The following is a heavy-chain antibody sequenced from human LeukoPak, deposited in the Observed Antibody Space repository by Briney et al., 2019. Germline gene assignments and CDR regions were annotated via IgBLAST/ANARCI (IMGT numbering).Heavy chain of an antibody. V-gene: IGHV4-4*09. Sequence: SETLSLTCTVSGGSISSYYWSWIRQPPGKGLEWIGYIYTSGSTNYNPSLKSRVTISVDTSKNQFSLKLSSVTAADTAVYYCARGHQGSSWYGEYYYYGMDVWGQGTTVTVSS. D-gene: IGHD6-13*01. CDR1: GGSISSYY. J-gene: IGHJ6*02. CDR3: ARGHQGSSWYGEYYYYGMDV. CDR2: IYTSGST.